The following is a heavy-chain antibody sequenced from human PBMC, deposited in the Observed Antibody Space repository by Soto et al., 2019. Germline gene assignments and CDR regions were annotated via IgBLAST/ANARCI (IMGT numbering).Heavy chain of an antibody. D-gene: IGHD3-22*01. CDR1: GGSISSGGYS. CDR3: ARASPYYYDSSGYPLDY. V-gene: IGHV4-30-2*01. CDR2: IYHSGST. Sequence: KLSETLSLTCAVSGGSISSGGYSWSWMRQPPGKGLEWIGYIYHSGSTYYNPSLKSRVTISVDRSKNQFSLKLSSVTAADTAVYYCARASPYYYDSSGYPLDYWGQGTLVTVS. J-gene: IGHJ4*02.